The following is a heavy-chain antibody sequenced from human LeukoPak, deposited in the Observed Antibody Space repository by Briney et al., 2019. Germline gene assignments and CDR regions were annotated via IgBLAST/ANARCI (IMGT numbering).Heavy chain of an antibody. V-gene: IGHV4-39*01. CDR2: IYYRGST. J-gene: IGHJ6*03. CDR1: GGSISSGSYY. CDR3: ARCYYYYYMDV. Sequence: PSETLSLTCTVSGGSISSGSYYWSWIRQPAGKGLEWIGNIYYRGSTYYNPSLKSRVTISVDTSKNQFSLKLTSVTAADTAVYYCARCYYYYYMDVWGKGTTVTISS.